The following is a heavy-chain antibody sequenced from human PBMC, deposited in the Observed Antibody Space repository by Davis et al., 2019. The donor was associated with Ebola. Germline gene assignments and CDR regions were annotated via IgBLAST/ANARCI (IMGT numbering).Heavy chain of an antibody. D-gene: IGHD3-3*01. V-gene: IGHV3-11*06. Sequence: GESLKISCAASGFTLNDHYMAWIRQAPGKGLECVSFISSTSSYTSYADSVKGRFTVSRDNAKNSLYLQMNSLRAEDTAVYYCARDANDIWSGYSSGFDYWGQGTLVTVSS. CDR1: GFTLNDHY. J-gene: IGHJ4*02. CDR3: ARDANDIWSGYSSGFDY. CDR2: ISSTSSYT.